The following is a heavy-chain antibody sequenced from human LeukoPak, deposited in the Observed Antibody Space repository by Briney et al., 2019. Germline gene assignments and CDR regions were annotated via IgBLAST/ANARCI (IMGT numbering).Heavy chain of an antibody. CDR2: IKQDGGEI. CDR3: ARDVYPAVVTYFDF. D-gene: IGHD2-15*01. J-gene: IGHJ4*02. CDR1: GFTFSRYW. V-gene: IGHV3-7*01. Sequence: GGSLRLSCAASGFTFSRYWMSWVRQVPRKGLEWVAIIKQDGGEIYYVDSVKGRFTISRDNAKNSLYLQMNSLRAEDTAVYYCARDVYPAVVTYFDFWGQGTLVTVSS.